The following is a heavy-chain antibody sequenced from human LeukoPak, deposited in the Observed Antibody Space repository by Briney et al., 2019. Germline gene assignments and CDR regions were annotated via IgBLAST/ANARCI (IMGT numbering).Heavy chain of an antibody. CDR1: GYTFSNFL. J-gene: IGHJ4*02. V-gene: IGHV3-23*01. CDR2: ISGSGGDT. CDR3: AKDLSPGHY. D-gene: IGHD2/OR15-2a*01. Sequence: QSGGSLRLSYAASGYTFSNFLRTWVRQAPGNGPEWVSAISGSGGDTYYADSVKGRFTISRDNSKNTLYLQMNSLRAGDTAVYFCAKDLSPGHYWGQGILVTVSS.